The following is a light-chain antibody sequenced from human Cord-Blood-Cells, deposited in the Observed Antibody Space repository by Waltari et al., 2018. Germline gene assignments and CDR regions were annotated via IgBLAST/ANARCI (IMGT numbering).Light chain of an antibody. J-gene: IGLJ3*02. V-gene: IGLV6-57*03. CDR2: EDN. Sequence: NFMLTQPHSVSESPGTTVTISCTRSSGNIASNYVQWYQQRPGSAPTTVIYEDNQRPSGVPDRFSGSIDSSSNSASLTISGLKTEDEADYYCQSYDSSNLWVFGGGTKLTVL. CDR1: SGNIASNY. CDR3: QSYDSSNLWV.